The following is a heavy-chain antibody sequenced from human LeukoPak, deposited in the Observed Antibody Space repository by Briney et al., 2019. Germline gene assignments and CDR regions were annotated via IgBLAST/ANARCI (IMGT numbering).Heavy chain of an antibody. V-gene: IGHV1-69*04. CDR2: IIPILGIA. CDR3: ARAERGYCSSTSCYPRDAFDI. D-gene: IGHD2-2*01. J-gene: IGHJ3*02. Sequence: ASVTVSCKASGGTFSSYAISWVRQAPGQGLEWMGRIIPILGIANYAQKFQGRVTITADKSTSTAYMELSSLRSEDTAVYYCARAERGYCSSTSCYPRDAFDIWGQGTMVTVSS. CDR1: GGTFSSYA.